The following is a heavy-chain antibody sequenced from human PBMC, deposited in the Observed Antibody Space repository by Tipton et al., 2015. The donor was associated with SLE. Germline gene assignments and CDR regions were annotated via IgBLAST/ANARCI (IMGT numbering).Heavy chain of an antibody. CDR2: IRGNPYDGTT. CDR3: ARASPPPVDLWSGYYFLDY. D-gene: IGHD3-3*01. J-gene: IGHJ4*02. Sequence: RSLRLSCTTSGFTFGDYAISWVRQAPGKGLEWVGFIRGNPYDGTTQYAASVKGRFTISRDDSRNIAYLEMNSLKTEDTAVYFCARASPPPVDLWSGYYFLDYWGQGTLVTVSS. V-gene: IGHV3-49*04. CDR1: GFTFGDYA.